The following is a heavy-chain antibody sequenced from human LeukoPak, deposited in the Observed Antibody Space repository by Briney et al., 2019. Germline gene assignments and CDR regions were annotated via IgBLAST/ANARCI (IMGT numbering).Heavy chain of an antibody. D-gene: IGHD6-19*01. CDR2: IHHSGNRFETGST. V-gene: IGHV4-38-2*02. Sequence: SETLSLTCTVSGFLITNNNYWGWIRQSPGKGLEWMGSIHHSGNRFETGSTHYNPSFRGRVSVSADPSKNQFSLTLRSVTAADTGVYFCARNTSSGFSNDWSQGTLVTVSS. CDR1: GFLITNNNY. CDR3: ARNTSSGFSND. J-gene: IGHJ1*01.